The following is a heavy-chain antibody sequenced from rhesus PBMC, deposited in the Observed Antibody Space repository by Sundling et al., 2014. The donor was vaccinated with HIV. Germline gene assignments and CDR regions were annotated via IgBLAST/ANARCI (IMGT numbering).Heavy chain of an antibody. CDR1: GASIRNYW. Sequence: QVQLQESGPGLVKPSETVSLTCTVSGASIRNYWWSWIRQPPGKGLEWMGEINGDGGNTNYNSSLKSRVRIAGDTSKNQFSLELTSLSVADTAVYFCAREGTSASDDGYYYNAFDSWGQGVLVTVSS. J-gene: IGHJ4*01. V-gene: IGHV4-80*01. D-gene: IGHD3-9*01. CDR3: AREGTSASDDGYYYNAFDS. CDR2: INGDGGNT.